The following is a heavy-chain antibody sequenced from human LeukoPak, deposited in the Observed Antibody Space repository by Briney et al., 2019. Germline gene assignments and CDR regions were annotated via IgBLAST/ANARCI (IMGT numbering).Heavy chain of an antibody. CDR2: INPNSGGT. J-gene: IGHJ6*03. CDR1: GYTFTGYY. V-gene: IGHV1-2*02. Sequence: GASVKVSCKASGYTFTGYYMHWVRQAPGQGLEWMGWINPNSGGTNYAQKFQGRVTMTRDTSISTAYMELSRLRSDDTAVYYCARVQAYSSSWTGYYYYYYMDVWGKGTTVTVSS. CDR3: ARVQAYSSSWTGYYYYYYMDV. D-gene: IGHD6-13*01.